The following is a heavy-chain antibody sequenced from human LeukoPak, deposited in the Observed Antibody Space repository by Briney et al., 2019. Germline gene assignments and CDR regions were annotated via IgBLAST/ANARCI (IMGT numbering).Heavy chain of an antibody. Sequence: GGSLRLSCAASGFTFSSYSMNWVRQAPGKGLEWVSSISSSSSYIYYADSVKGRFTISRDNAKNSLYLQVNSLRAEDTAVYYCARLLGGPSSGWYARDYWGQGTLVTVSS. V-gene: IGHV3-21*01. CDR1: GFTFSSYS. D-gene: IGHD6-19*01. CDR3: ARLLGGPSSGWYARDY. CDR2: ISSSSSYI. J-gene: IGHJ4*02.